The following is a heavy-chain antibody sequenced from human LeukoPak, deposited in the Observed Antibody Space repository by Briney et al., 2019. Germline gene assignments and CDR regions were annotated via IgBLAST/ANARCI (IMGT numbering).Heavy chain of an antibody. CDR1: GFTFSSYA. CDR2: ISGSGGST. Sequence: GGSLRLSCAASGFTFSSYAMSWVRQAPGRGLEWVSAISGSGGSTYYADSVKGRFTISRDNSKNTLYLQMDSLRAEDTAVYYCAKNYYGSGSTLDYWGQGTLVTVSS. D-gene: IGHD3-10*01. V-gene: IGHV3-23*01. CDR3: AKNYYGSGSTLDY. J-gene: IGHJ4*02.